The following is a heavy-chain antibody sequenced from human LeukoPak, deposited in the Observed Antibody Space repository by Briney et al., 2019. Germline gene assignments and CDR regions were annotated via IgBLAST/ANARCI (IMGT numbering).Heavy chain of an antibody. D-gene: IGHD1-1*01. V-gene: IGHV4-4*07. J-gene: IGHJ5*02. CDR3: ARAPTGTGGWNWFDP. CDR2: IYPSGST. Sequence: PSETLSLTCTVSGGSMSSYYWSWIRQPAGKGLELIGRIYPSGSTNYNPSLKSRVTMSVDTSKNQFSLKLSSVTAADTAVYYCARAPTGTGGWNWFDPWGQGTLVTVSS. CDR1: GGSMSSYY.